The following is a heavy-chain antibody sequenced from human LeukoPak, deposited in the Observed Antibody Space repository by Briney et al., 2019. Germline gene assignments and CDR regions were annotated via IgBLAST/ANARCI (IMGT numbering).Heavy chain of an antibody. CDR3: ARGGIAVAGTDYYYYYYMDV. CDR1: GYTFTSYD. Sequence: ASVKVSCKASGYTFTSYDINWVRQATGQALEWMGWMNPNSGNTGYAQKFQGRVTITRNTSISTAYMELSSLRSEDTAVYYCARGGIAVAGTDYYYYYYMDVWGKGTTVTVSS. J-gene: IGHJ6*03. D-gene: IGHD6-19*01. CDR2: MNPNSGNT. V-gene: IGHV1-8*03.